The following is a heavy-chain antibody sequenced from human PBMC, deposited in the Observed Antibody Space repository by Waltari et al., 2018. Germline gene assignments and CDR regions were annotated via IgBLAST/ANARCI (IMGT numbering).Heavy chain of an antibody. CDR3: ARDQGVTPGFDY. D-gene: IGHD2-21*02. J-gene: IGHJ4*02. V-gene: IGHV3-30-3*01. CDR1: GFTFSSYA. Sequence: QVQLVESGGGVVQPGRSLRLSCAASGFTFSSYAMHWVRQAPGKGLEWVAVISYDGSNKYYADSVKGRFTISRDNSKNTLYLQMNSLRAEDTAVYYCARDQGVTPGFDYWGQG. CDR2: ISYDGSNK.